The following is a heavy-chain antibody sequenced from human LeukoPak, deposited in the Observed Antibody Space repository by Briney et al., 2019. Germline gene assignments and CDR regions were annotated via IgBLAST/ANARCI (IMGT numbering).Heavy chain of an antibody. Sequence: PSETLSLTCTVSGSSISSYYWSWIRQPPGKGLEWIGYIYTGGSTKYNPSLKSRVTISVDPSKNQFPLKLSSVTAADTAVYYWARRGNDILTGYPLDYWAQGTLVTVSS. V-gene: IGHV4-4*09. J-gene: IGHJ4*02. CDR2: IYTGGST. D-gene: IGHD3-9*01. CDR3: ARRGNDILTGYPLDY. CDR1: GSSISSYY.